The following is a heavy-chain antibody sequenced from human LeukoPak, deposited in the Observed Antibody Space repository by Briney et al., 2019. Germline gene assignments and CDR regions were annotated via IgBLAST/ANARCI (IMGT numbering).Heavy chain of an antibody. J-gene: IGHJ6*03. CDR1: GFTVSSNY. CDR2: IYSGGST. V-gene: IGHV3-53*01. Sequence: GGSLRLSCAASGFTVSSNYMSWVRQAPGKGPEWVSVIYSGGSTYYADSVKGRFTISRDNSKNTLYLQMNSLRAEDTAVYYCASARYSSGWHYYYYYYMDVWGKGTTVTVSS. CDR3: ASARYSSGWHYYYYYYMDV. D-gene: IGHD6-19*01.